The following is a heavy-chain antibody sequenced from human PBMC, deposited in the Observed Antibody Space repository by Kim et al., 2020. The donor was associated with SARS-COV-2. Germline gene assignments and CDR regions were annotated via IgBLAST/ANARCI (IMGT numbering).Heavy chain of an antibody. J-gene: IGHJ6*02. D-gene: IGHD3-10*01. V-gene: IGHV3-30*18. CDR3: VKDSGNGYYGSGGYYRDYYYYGMDT. CDR1: GFTLSSYG. CDR2: MSYDGTNI. Sequence: GGSLRLSCATSGFTLSSYGIHWVRQAPGKGLEWVALMSYDGTNIDYADSVKGRFTISRDNSKNTLYLQMSSLRGEDTAVYYCVKDSGNGYYGSGGYYRDYYYYGMDTWGQGTTVTVSS.